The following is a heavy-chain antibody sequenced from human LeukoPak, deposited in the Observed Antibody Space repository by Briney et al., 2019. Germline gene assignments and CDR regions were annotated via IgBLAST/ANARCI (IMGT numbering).Heavy chain of an antibody. D-gene: IGHD1-26*01. V-gene: IGHV3-48*02. J-gene: IGHJ4*02. CDR2: ISISSTTI. CDR1: GFTFSGYS. Sequence: GGSLRLSCLASGFTFSGYSMNWVRQAPGKGLEWVSYISISSTTINYADSVKGRFTISRDNAKNSLYLQMNSLGDEDTAVYYCARVMYGGISYSVDYWGQGTLVTASS. CDR3: ARVMYGGISYSVDY.